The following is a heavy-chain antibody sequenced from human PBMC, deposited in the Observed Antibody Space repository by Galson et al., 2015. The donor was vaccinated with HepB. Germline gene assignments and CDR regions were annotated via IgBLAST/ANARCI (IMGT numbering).Heavy chain of an antibody. D-gene: IGHD6-6*01. CDR2: INPNSGGT. V-gene: IGHV1-2*02. J-gene: IGHJ5*02. Sequence: SVTVSCKASGSTFTGYYMHWVRQAPGQGLEWMGWINPNSGGTNYAQKFQGRVTMTRDTSISTAYMELSRLRSDDTAVYYCARVGAIAARAYNWFDPWGQGTLVTVSS. CDR1: GSTFTGYY. CDR3: ARVGAIAARAYNWFDP.